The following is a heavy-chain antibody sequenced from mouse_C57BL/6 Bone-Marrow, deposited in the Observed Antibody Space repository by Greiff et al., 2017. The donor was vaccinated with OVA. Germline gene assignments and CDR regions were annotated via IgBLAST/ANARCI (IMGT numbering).Heavy chain of an antibody. D-gene: IGHD1-1*01. CDR3: ARWYYGSSYGYFDV. Sequence: LQQSGASVKISCKASGYAFSSYWMNWVKQRPGKGLEWIGQIYPGDGDTNYNGKFKGKATLTADKSSSTAYMQLSSLTSEDSAVYFCARWYYGSSYGYFDVWGTGTTVTVSS. CDR2: IYPGDGDT. J-gene: IGHJ1*03. V-gene: IGHV1-80*01. CDR1: GYAFSSYW.